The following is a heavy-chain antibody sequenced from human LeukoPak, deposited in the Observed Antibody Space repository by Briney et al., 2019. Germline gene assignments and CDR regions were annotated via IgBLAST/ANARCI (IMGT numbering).Heavy chain of an antibody. J-gene: IGHJ4*02. CDR1: GYSFTSYW. V-gene: IGHV5-51*01. Sequence: GESLKISCKGSGYSFTSYWIAWVRQMPGKGLEWMGIIYPGDSDTRDSPSFQGQVTISADKSISTAYLQWSSLKASDTAMFYCARPHGSGSYGFDYWGQGTLVTVSS. CDR3: ARPHGSGSYGFDY. D-gene: IGHD3-10*01. CDR2: IYPGDSDT.